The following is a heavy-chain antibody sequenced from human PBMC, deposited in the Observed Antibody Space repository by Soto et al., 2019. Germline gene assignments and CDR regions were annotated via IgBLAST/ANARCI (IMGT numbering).Heavy chain of an antibody. Sequence: GASVKVSCKASGGSFSSYAISWVRQAPGQGLEWMGGIIPIFGTANYAQKFQGRVTITADESTSTAYMELSSLRSEDTAVYYCAREVTIFGGDLKYYYYYGMDVWGQGTTVTVSS. J-gene: IGHJ6*02. D-gene: IGHD3-3*01. V-gene: IGHV1-69*13. CDR2: IIPIFGTA. CDR1: GGSFSSYA. CDR3: AREVTIFGGDLKYYYYYGMDV.